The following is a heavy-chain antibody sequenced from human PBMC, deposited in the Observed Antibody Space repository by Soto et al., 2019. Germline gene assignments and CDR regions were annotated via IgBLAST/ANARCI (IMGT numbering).Heavy chain of an antibody. CDR3: AKALTIFLAFDI. Sequence: SLRLSCAASGFTFSSYGMHWVRQAPGKGLEWMAVISYDGSNKYYADSVKGRFTISRDNSKKTLYLQMNSLRAEDTAVYYCAKALTIFLAFDIWGQGTMVPVSS. J-gene: IGHJ3*02. CDR1: GFTFSSYG. CDR2: ISYDGSNK. D-gene: IGHD3-3*01. V-gene: IGHV3-30*18.